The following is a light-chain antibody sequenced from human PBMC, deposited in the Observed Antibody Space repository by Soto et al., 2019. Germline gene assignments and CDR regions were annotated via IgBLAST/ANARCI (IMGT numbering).Light chain of an antibody. CDR3: QQTNSFPLT. CDR1: QDISGW. J-gene: IGKJ2*01. V-gene: IGKV1-12*01. Sequence: DIQMTQSPSSVSVSVGARVTITCRASQDISGWLAWQQQKPGKAPNLLIYSTSSSQSGVPSRFSGSGSGTDFTLTISSLQPEDFATYYCQQTNSFPLTFGQGTKVEIK. CDR2: STS.